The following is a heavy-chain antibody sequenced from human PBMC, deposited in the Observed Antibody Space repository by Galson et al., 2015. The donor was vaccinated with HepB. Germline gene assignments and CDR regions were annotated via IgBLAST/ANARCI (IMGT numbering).Heavy chain of an antibody. CDR3: ARDLPVDCSTSSCYNLFDL. Sequence: SLRLSCAASGFTLEDFAMHWVRQVPGKGLEWVSGISWDSGTKGYVDSVKGRFIISRDNAKNSLYLQMNSLRLEDTALYYCARDLPVDCSTSSCYNLFDLWGPGTLVTVSS. J-gene: IGHJ3*01. D-gene: IGHD2-15*01. V-gene: IGHV3-9*01. CDR2: ISWDSGTK. CDR1: GFTLEDFA.